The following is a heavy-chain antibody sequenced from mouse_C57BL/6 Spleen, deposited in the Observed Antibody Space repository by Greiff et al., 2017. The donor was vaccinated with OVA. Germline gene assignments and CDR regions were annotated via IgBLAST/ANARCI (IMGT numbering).Heavy chain of an antibody. V-gene: IGHV1-26*01. D-gene: IGHD1-1*01. J-gene: IGHJ4*01. CDR1: GYTFTDYY. CDR2: INPNNGGT. CDR3: ARGYGSSIYAMDY. Sequence: SGPELVKPGASVKISCKASGYTFTDYYMNWVKQSHGKSLEWIGDINPNNGGTSYNQKFKGKATLTVDKSSSTAYMELRSLTSEDSAVYYCARGYGSSIYAMDYWGQGTSVTVSS.